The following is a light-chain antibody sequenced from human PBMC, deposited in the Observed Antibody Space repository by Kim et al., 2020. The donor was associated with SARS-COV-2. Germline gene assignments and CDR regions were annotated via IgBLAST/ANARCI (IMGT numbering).Light chain of an antibody. CDR2: GAS. Sequence: EIVMTQSPATLSVSPGKRATLSCRASQSVSSNLAWYQQKPGQAPRLLIYGASTRATGIPARFSGSGSGTEFTLTISSLQSEDFAVYYCQQYDNWPPGRTFGQGTKVDIK. J-gene: IGKJ1*01. CDR1: QSVSSN. CDR3: QQYDNWPPGRT. V-gene: IGKV3-15*01.